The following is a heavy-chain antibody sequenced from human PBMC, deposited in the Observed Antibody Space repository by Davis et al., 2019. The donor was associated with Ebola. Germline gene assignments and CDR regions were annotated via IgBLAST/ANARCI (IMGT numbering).Heavy chain of an antibody. J-gene: IGHJ6*04. Sequence: GESLKISCAASGFTFSNAWMTWVRQAPGKGLEWVSGISGSGGSTFYADSVKGRFTISRDNSKNTLYLQMNSLRAEDTAVFYCAKRATVKVAGTNYYNAMDVWGRGTTVTVSS. CDR3: AKRATVKVAGTNYYNAMDV. CDR1: GFTFSNAW. CDR2: ISGSGGST. D-gene: IGHD6-19*01. V-gene: IGHV3-23*01.